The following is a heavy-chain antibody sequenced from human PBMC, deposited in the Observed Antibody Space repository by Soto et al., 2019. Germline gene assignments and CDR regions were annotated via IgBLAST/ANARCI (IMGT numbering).Heavy chain of an antibody. V-gene: IGHV3-64*01. CDR3: ARVGGSGSYFSPYYYYGMDV. CDR2: ISSNGGST. J-gene: IGHJ6*02. Sequence: PGGSLRLSCAASGFTFSSYAMHWVRQAPGKGLEYVSAISSNGGSTYYANSVKGRFTISRDNSKNTLYLQMGSLRAEDMAVYYCARVGGSGSYFSPYYYYGMDVWGQGTTVTVSS. D-gene: IGHD1-26*01. CDR1: GFTFSSYA.